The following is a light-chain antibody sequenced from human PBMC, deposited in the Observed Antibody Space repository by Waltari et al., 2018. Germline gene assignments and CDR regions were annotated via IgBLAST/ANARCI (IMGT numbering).Light chain of an antibody. CDR3: SSRDSGAHRHV. Sequence: SSELTQDPAVSVALGQTVRITCQGDSLRSYYATWYQQKAGQAPILVIYGQINRPSGIPDRFSGSYSGRTASLTITGAQAEDEADYYCSSRDSGAHRHVFGTGTKVTVL. V-gene: IGLV3-19*01. J-gene: IGLJ1*01. CDR1: SLRSYY. CDR2: GQI.